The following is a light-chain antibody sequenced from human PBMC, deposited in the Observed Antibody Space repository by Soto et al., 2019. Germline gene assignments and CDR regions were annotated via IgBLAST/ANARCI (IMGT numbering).Light chain of an antibody. CDR3: QQRSNWPPWT. Sequence: EIAMTQSPATLSVSPGERATLSCRASQSVSSKLAWYQQKPGQAPRLLIYGASSRATGIPARFSGSGSGTDSTLTISSLEPEDFAVYYCQQRSNWPPWTFGQGTKVDIK. J-gene: IGKJ1*01. CDR1: QSVSSK. CDR2: GAS. V-gene: IGKV3-11*01.